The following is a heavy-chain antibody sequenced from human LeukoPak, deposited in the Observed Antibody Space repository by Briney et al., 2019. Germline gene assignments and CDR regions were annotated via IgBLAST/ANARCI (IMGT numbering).Heavy chain of an antibody. J-gene: IGHJ4*02. Sequence: SETLSLTCAVYGGSFSGYYWSWIRQPPGKGLEWIGEINHSGGTNYNPSLKSRVTISVDTSKNQFSLKLSSVTTADTAVYYCWSYYPPDFDYWGQGTLVTVSS. V-gene: IGHV4-34*01. CDR1: GGSFSGYY. CDR3: WSYYPPDFDY. D-gene: IGHD1-26*01. CDR2: INHSGGT.